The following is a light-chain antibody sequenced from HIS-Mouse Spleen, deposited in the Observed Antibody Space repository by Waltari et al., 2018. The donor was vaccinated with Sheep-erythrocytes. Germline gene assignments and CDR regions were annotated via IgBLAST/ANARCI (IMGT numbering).Light chain of an antibody. J-gene: IGKJ2*01. CDR3: QQYNNWPPPYT. Sequence: EIVMTQSPATLSVSPGERATLSCRASPSVSSNLAWYQQKPGQAPRLLSHGASTRATGIPARFSGSGSGTEFTLTISSMQSEDFAVYYCQQYNNWPPPYTFGQGTKLEIK. V-gene: IGKV3-15*01. CDR2: GAS. CDR1: PSVSSN.